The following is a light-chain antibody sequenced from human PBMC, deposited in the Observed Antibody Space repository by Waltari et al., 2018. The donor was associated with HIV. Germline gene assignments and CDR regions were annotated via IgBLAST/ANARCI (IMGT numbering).Light chain of an antibody. V-gene: IGLV2-14*01. CDR2: EVS. CDR3: TAFTSNYTVM. J-gene: IGLJ3*02. Sequence: QSALTQPASVSGSPGQSITISCTGSTSDFGLYYFISWYQQHPGGVTKVLISEVSSRPAGVSSRFSCSKSGNTASLTISWLQTEDEADYYFTAFTSNYTVMFGGGTKVTVL. CDR1: TSDFGLYYF.